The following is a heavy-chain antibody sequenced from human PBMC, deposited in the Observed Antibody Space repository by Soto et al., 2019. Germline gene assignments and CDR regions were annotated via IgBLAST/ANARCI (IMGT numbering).Heavy chain of an antibody. CDR2: MNPNSGDT. CDR3: AKIYCSGGSCYSADY. J-gene: IGHJ4*02. CDR1: GYTFTSYD. V-gene: IGHV1-8*01. Sequence: ASVKVSCKASGYTFTSYDINWVRQATGQVLEWMGWMNPNSGDTGSAQKFQGRVTMTRNTSISTAYMELSSLRSEDTAVYYCAKIYCSGGSCYSADYWGQGTLVTVSS. D-gene: IGHD2-15*01.